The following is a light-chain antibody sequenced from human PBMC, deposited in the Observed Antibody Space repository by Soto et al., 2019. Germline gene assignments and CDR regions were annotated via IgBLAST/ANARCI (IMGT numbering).Light chain of an antibody. Sequence: VVTQAPSASGTPGQRVTISCSGSKSNIGTNTVSWYQQLPGTAPKLLIYRNSQRPSGVPARFSGAKSGTSASLAISGLQSEDEADYYCAAWDDSMNGHVVFGGGTKLTVL. CDR2: RNS. CDR3: AAWDDSMNGHVV. V-gene: IGLV1-44*01. CDR1: KSNIGTNT. J-gene: IGLJ2*01.